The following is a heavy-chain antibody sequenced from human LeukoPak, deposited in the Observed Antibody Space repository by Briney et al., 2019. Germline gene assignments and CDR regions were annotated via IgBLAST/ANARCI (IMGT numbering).Heavy chain of an antibody. CDR2: ISGSGGST. D-gene: IGHD3-16*01. V-gene: IGHV3-23*01. CDR3: AMLHYDYVWSDAFDI. J-gene: IGHJ3*02. CDR1: GFTFSSYA. Sequence: HPGGSLRLSCAASGFTFSSYAMSWVRQAPGKGLEWVSAISGSGGSTYYADSVKGRFTISRDNSKNTLYLQMNSLRAEDTAVYYCAMLHYDYVWSDAFDIWGQGTMVTVSS.